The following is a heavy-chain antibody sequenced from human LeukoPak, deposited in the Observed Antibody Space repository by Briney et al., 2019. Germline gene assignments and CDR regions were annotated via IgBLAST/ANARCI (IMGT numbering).Heavy chain of an antibody. CDR2: INHSGST. V-gene: IGHV4-34*01. Sequence: SETLSLTCAVYGGSFSGYYWSWIRQPPGQGLEWIGEINHSGSTNYNPSLKSRLTISVDTSKNQFSLKLTSVTAADTAVYYCARGGVRQWLANYFQHWGQGTLVTVSS. CDR3: ARGGVRQWLANYFQH. D-gene: IGHD6-19*01. CDR1: GGSFSGYY. J-gene: IGHJ1*01.